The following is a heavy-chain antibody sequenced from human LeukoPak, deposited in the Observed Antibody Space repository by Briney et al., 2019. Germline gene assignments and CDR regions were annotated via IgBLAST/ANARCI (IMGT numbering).Heavy chain of an antibody. V-gene: IGHV3-7*01. Sequence: GGSLRLSCAASGFTFSNYWMTWVRQAPGKGLEWVANIKQDESGKYYVDSVKGRFTVSRDNSKNSVYLQMYSLRAEDTAMYYCATPVGGVWSFDYWGQGTLVTVSS. D-gene: IGHD2-15*01. CDR1: GFTFSNYW. CDR2: IKQDESGK. J-gene: IGHJ4*02. CDR3: ATPVGGVWSFDY.